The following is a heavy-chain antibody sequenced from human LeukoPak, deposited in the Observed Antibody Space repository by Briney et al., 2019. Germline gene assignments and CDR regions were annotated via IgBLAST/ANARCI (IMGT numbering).Heavy chain of an antibody. CDR1: GFTFSSYS. D-gene: IGHD3-10*01. Sequence: NPGGSLRLSXAASGFTFSSYSMNWVRQAPGKGLEWVSCISSSRSYIYYADSVKGRFTISRDNAKNSLYLQMNSLRAEDTAVYYCARALRPGSYHNWFDPWGQGTLVTVSS. CDR3: ARALRPGSYHNWFDP. CDR2: ISSSRSYI. J-gene: IGHJ5*02. V-gene: IGHV3-21*01.